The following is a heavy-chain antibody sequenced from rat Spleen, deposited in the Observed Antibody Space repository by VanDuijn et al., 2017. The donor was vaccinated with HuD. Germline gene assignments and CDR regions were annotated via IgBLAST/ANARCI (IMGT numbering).Heavy chain of an antibody. Sequence: EVQLVESGGGFVQPGRSLNLSCAASGFTFTDYNMAWVRQAPKQGLEWVATVIFDGSRTYYRDSVKGRFTISRDNAKSTLYLQMDSLRSEDTATYYCARLGAHSGSRFAYWGQGTLVTVSS. V-gene: IGHV5S10*01. CDR3: ARLGAHSGSRFAY. CDR1: GFTFTDYN. J-gene: IGHJ3*01. CDR2: VIFDGSRT. D-gene: IGHD4-3*01.